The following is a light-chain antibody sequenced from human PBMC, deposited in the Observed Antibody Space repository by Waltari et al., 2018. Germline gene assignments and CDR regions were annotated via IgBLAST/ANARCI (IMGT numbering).Light chain of an antibody. J-gene: IGLJ3*02. CDR1: SSDVGAYNY. CDR3: SSYTSGNTWV. V-gene: IGLV2-14*03. CDR2: DVR. Sequence: QSVLTQPASVSGSSGQSLTISCTGTSSDVGAYNYVSWYQQHPGKAPKIVIYDVRKRPSGVSDRVSGSKSGNTASLTISGRQAEDEADYYCSSYTSGNTWVFGGGTKLTVL.